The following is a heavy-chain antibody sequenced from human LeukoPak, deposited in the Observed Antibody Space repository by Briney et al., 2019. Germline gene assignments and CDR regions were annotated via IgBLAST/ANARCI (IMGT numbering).Heavy chain of an antibody. D-gene: IGHD6-13*01. V-gene: IGHV1-18*01. CDR1: GYTFTSYG. J-gene: IGHJ4*02. CDR3: ARDLSSWYEGISDY. Sequence: ASVKVSCKASGYTFTSYGISWVQQAPGQGLEWMGWISAYNGNTNYAQKLQGRVTMTTDTSTSTAYMELRSLRSDDTAVYYCARDLSSWYEGISDYWGQGTLVTVSS. CDR2: ISAYNGNT.